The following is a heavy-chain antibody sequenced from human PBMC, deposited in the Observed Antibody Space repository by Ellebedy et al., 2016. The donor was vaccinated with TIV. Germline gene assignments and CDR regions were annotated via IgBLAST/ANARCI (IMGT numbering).Heavy chain of an antibody. Sequence: SGPTLVKPTETLTLTCTVSGFSLSNARMGVSWIRQPPGKALEWLAHIFSNDEKSYSTSLKSRLTISKDTSKSQVVLTMTNMDPVDTATYYCARVLDGDYDQIKPHWYFDLWGRGTLVTVSS. D-gene: IGHD4-17*01. J-gene: IGHJ2*01. V-gene: IGHV2-26*01. CDR2: IFSNDEK. CDR1: GFSLSNARMG. CDR3: ARVLDGDYDQIKPHWYFDL.